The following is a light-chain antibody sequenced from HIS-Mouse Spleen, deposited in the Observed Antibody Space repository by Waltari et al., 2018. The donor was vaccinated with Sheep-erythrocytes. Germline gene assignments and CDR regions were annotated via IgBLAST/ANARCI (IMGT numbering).Light chain of an antibody. V-gene: IGLV3-10*01. CDR2: ADS. CDR1: ALPKKY. Sequence: SYELTQPPSVSVSPGQTARITCPGDALPKKYAYWYQQKSGQAPVLVIYADSKRPSGIPARFSGSSSGTMATLTISGAQVEDEADYYCYSTDSSGNHRVFGTGTKVTVL. J-gene: IGLJ1*01. CDR3: YSTDSSGNHRV.